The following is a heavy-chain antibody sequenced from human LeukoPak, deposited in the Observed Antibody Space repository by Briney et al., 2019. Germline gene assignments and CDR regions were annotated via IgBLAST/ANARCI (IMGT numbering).Heavy chain of an antibody. J-gene: IGHJ4*02. D-gene: IGHD1-26*01. CDR3: ARDGWADY. V-gene: IGHV3-30*04. CDR1: GFTFSSYA. Sequence: GRSLRLSCAASGFTFSSYAMHWVRQASGKGLEWVAVISYDGSNKYYADSVKGRFTISRDNSKNTLYLQMNSLRAEDTAVYYCARDGWADYWGQGTLVTVSS. CDR2: ISYDGSNK.